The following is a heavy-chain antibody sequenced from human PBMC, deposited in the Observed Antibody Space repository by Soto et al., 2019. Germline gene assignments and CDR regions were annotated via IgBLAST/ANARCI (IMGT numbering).Heavy chain of an antibody. CDR3: ARDRLAARPDFDAFDI. J-gene: IGHJ3*02. D-gene: IGHD6-6*01. CDR2: IIPIFGTA. Sequence: QVQLVQSGAEVKKPGSSVKVSCKASGGTFSSYAISWVRQAPGQGLEWMGGIIPIFGTANYAQKFQGRVTITADESTSTAYMELSSLRSEDTALYYCARDRLAARPDFDAFDIWGQGTMVTVSS. CDR1: GGTFSSYA. V-gene: IGHV1-69*01.